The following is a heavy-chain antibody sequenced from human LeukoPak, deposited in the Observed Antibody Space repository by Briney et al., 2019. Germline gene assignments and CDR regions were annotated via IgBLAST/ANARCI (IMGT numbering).Heavy chain of an antibody. CDR1: GFTLSRTW. V-gene: IGHV3-74*03. D-gene: IGHD3-10*02. CDR3: VRDNYYVMDV. Sequence: GGSLRPSCEASGFTLSRTWMRWVRQGPGKGLLWLSRIESGGTTMYAESVKGRFTISRDNAKNTIYLQMNGLRAEDTAVYYCVRDNYYVMDVWGQGTVVTVAS. J-gene: IGHJ3*01. CDR2: IESGGTT.